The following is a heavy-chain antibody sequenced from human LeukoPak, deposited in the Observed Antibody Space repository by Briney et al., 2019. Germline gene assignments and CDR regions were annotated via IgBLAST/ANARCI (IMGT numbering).Heavy chain of an antibody. CDR1: GGSISSYY. D-gene: IGHD3-10*01. J-gene: IGHJ6*03. V-gene: IGHV4-59*01. Sequence: SETLSLTCTVSGGSISSYYWSWIRQPPGKGLEWIGYIYYSGSTNYNPSLKSRVTISLDTSKNQFSLKLGSVTAADTAVYYCAREGTDQYYYYYMDVWGKGTTVTVSS. CDR2: IYYSGST. CDR3: AREGTDQYYYYYMDV.